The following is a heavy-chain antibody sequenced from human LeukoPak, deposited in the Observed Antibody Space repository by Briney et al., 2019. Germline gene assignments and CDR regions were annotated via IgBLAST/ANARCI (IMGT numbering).Heavy chain of an antibody. Sequence: PGGSLRLSCSASGFTFSTYWMSWVRQAPGKGLEWVADIKQDGSEKYYVDSVKGRFTISRDNAKNSLYLQMNSLRVEDTAVYYCARGDYFGSGTSFIDAFDIWGQGTMVTVS. CDR2: IKQDGSEK. V-gene: IGHV3-7*01. J-gene: IGHJ3*02. CDR3: ARGDYFGSGTSFIDAFDI. CDR1: GFTFSTYW. D-gene: IGHD3-10*01.